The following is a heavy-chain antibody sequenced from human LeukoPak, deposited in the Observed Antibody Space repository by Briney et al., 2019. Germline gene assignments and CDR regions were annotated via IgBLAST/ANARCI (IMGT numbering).Heavy chain of an antibody. V-gene: IGHV4-34*01. CDR2: INHSGST. CDR3: ARSTPPKPWTGSPNWFDP. CDR1: GGSFSGYY. Sequence: SETLSLTCAVYGGSFSGYYWSWIRQPPGKGLEWIGEINHSGSTNYNPSLKSRVTISVDTSKNQFSLKLSSVTAADTAVYYCARSTPPKPWTGSPNWFDPWGQGTLVTVSS. J-gene: IGHJ5*02. D-gene: IGHD3/OR15-3a*01.